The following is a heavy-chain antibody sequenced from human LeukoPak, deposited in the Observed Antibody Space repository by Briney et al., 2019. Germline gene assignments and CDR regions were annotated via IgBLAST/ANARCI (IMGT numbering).Heavy chain of an antibody. V-gene: IGHV3-7*01. CDR3: ARLYCSGGSCYPGQFDY. J-gene: IGHJ4*02. CDR2: IKQDGSEK. D-gene: IGHD2-15*01. Sequence: GGSLRLSCAASGFTFSSYWMSWVRQAPGKGREWVANIKQDGSEKYYVDSVKGRFTIARDNAKNSLYLQMNSLRAEDTAVYYCARLYCSGGSCYPGQFDYWGQGTLVTVSS. CDR1: GFTFSSYW.